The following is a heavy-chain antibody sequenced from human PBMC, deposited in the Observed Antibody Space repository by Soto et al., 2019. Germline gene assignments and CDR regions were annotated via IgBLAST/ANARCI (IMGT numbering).Heavy chain of an antibody. Sequence: ASVKVSCKTSGYSFTSHGISWVRQAPGQGLEWIGWVSANNGKTNYAQKVQGRVTMTTDTSTSTAYMELRSLRSDDTAVYYCAREGCSTTSCYTLVGDYWGQGTRVTVSS. J-gene: IGHJ4*02. CDR1: GYSFTSHG. CDR2: VSANNGKT. D-gene: IGHD2-2*02. V-gene: IGHV1-18*04. CDR3: AREGCSTTSCYTLVGDY.